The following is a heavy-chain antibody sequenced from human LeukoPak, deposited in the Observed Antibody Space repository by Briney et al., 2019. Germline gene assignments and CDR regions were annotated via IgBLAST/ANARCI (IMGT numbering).Heavy chain of an antibody. CDR3: ARFRQFIGWFDP. Sequence: SETLSLTCTVSGGSISSSSYYWGWIRQPPGKGLEWIGSIYYSGSTYYNPPLKSRVTISVDTSKNQFSLKLSSVTAADTAVYYCARFRQFIGWFDPWGQGTLVTVSS. CDR2: IYYSGST. V-gene: IGHV4-39*01. J-gene: IGHJ5*02. CDR1: GGSISSSSYY. D-gene: IGHD4-11*01.